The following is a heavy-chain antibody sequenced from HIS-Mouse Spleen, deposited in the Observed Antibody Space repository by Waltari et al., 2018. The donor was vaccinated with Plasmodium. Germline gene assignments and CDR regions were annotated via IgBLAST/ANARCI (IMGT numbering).Heavy chain of an antibody. J-gene: IGHJ4*02. D-gene: IGHD6-6*01. CDR2: ISYDGSNK. CDR3: AKILSYSSSPEDY. CDR1: GFTFSSYG. V-gene: IGHV3-30*18. Sequence: QVQLVESGGGVVQPGRSLRLSCAASGFTFSSYGMNWVRPAPGKGLEWVAVISYDGSNKYYADSVKGRFTISRDNSKNTLYLQMNSLRAEDTAVYYCAKILSYSSSPEDYWGQGTLVTVSS.